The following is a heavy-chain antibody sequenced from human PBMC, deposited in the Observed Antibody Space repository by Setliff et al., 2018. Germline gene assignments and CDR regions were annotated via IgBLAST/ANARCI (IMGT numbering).Heavy chain of an antibody. CDR1: GGSISSKAVS. CDR2: ISHGGTT. J-gene: IGHJ4*02. CDR3: ARAPRYFDSTGSYFDG. D-gene: IGHD3-22*01. V-gene: IGHV4-31*03. Sequence: SETLSLTCSVSGGSISSKAVSWTWIRQHPGKGLEWIGAISHGGTTHYNPSLMSRVAFSVDTSNNAFYVRLTYVTDADTAVYYCARAPRYFDSTGSYFDGWGQGTLVTVSS.